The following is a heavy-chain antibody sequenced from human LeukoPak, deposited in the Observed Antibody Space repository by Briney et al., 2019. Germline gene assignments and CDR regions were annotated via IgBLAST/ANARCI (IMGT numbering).Heavy chain of an antibody. V-gene: IGHV3-7*01. CDR3: ARDSGSYGSGAFDI. CDR1: GFTFSSYW. Sequence: SGGSLRLSCAASGFTFSSYWMSWVRQAPGKGLEWVANIKQDGSEKYYVDSVKGRFTISRDNAKNSLYLQMNSLRAEDTAVYYCARDSGSYGSGAFDIWGQGTMVTVSS. D-gene: IGHD1-26*01. CDR2: IKQDGSEK. J-gene: IGHJ3*02.